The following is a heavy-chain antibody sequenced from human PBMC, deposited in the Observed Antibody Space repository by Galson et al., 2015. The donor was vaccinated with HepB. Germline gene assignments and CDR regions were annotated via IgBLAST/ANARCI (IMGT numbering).Heavy chain of an antibody. J-gene: IGHJ5*02. CDR2: IYPGDSDT. Sequence: QSGAEVKKPGESLKISCKGSGYIFTNYWIGWVRQMPGKGMEWMGIIYPGDSDTRYSPSFQGQVTTSADKSISTAYLQWRSLKASDTAMYFCARRPGYNSGWHWLDPWGQGTLVTVSS. CDR3: ARRPGYNSGWHWLDP. D-gene: IGHD6-19*01. CDR1: GYIFTNYW. V-gene: IGHV5-51*01.